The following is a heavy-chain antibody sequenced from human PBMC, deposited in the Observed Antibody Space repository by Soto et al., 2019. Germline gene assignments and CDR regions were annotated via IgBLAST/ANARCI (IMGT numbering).Heavy chain of an antibody. CDR1: GFTFSSYA. CDR2: ISGSGGST. V-gene: IGHV3-23*01. J-gene: IGHJ4*02. Sequence: EVQLLESGGGLVQPGGSLRLSCAASGFTFSSYAMSWVRQAPGKGLEWVSAISGSGGSTYYADSVKGRFTISRDNSKNTMYLQMHSLRAEDTAVYYCAKTESAVTTLGCVNYWGQGTLVTVSS. D-gene: IGHD4-17*01. CDR3: AKTESAVTTLGCVNY.